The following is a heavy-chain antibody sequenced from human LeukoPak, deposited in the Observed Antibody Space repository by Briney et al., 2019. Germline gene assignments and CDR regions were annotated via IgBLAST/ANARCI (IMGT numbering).Heavy chain of an antibody. D-gene: IGHD2-21*01. CDR3: ARDPPFGDYWYFDL. CDR2: SYTSGST. J-gene: IGHJ2*01. Sequence: SETLSLTCTVSGGSISSYYWSWIRLPAGKGLECIGRSYTSGSTNYNPSLKSRVTMSVDTSKNQFSLKLSSVTAADPAVYYCARDPPFGDYWYFDLWGRGTLVTVSS. V-gene: IGHV4-4*07. CDR1: GGSISSYY.